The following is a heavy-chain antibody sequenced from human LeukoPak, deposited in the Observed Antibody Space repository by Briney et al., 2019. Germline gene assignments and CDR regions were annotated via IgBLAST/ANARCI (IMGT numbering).Heavy chain of an antibody. V-gene: IGHV5-51*01. J-gene: IGHJ5*02. CDR2: IYPADSDI. CDR1: GYSTNNYW. CDR3: ARQEYCSGGSCYTWFDP. Sequence: GESLQISCKGSGYSTNNYWIGWVRQMPGKGLEWMGIIYPADSDIRYSPSFQGQVTISADKSISTAYLQWSSLKASDTAMYYCARQEYCSGGSCYTWFDPWGQGTPVTVSS. D-gene: IGHD2-15*01.